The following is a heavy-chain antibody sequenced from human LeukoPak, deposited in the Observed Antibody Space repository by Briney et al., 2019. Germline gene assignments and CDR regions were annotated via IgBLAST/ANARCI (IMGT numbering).Heavy chain of an antibody. CDR1: GGSISSGSYY. CDR2: IYTSGST. CDR3: ARVAGTVPQSHFDY. Sequence: PSQTLSLTCTVSGGSISSGSYYWSWIRQPAGKGLEWIGRIYTSGSTNYNPSLKSRVTMSVDTSKNQFSLKLSSVTAADTAVYYCARVAGTVPQSHFDYWGQGTLVTVSS. D-gene: IGHD1-7*01. J-gene: IGHJ4*02. V-gene: IGHV4-61*02.